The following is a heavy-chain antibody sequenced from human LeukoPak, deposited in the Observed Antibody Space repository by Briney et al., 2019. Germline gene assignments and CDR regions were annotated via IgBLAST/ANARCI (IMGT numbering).Heavy chain of an antibody. CDR1: GGSISSGGYY. J-gene: IGHJ4*02. CDR3: ARGSGIAAAFVYY. Sequence: PSETLSLTCTVSGGSISSGGYYWSWFRQHPGTGLEWIGYIYYSGSTYYNPSLKSRVTISVDTSKNQFSLKLSSVTAADTAVYYCARGSGIAAAFVYYWGQGTLVTVSS. V-gene: IGHV4-31*03. D-gene: IGHD6-13*01. CDR2: IYYSGST.